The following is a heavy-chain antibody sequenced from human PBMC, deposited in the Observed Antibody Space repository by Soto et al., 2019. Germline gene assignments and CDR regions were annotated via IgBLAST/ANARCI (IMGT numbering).Heavy chain of an antibody. CDR3: VRGGEPLGYYGLVV. CDR1: GGSVRSGNHF. Sequence: SETLSLTCSVSGGSVRSGNHFWNWIRQPPGRGLEWLGYMYYTGVTNYNPSLKSRVSMSVDTSKNQFSLKLTSLTAADTAVYYCVRGGEPLGYYGLVVWGQGTTVTGSS. J-gene: IGHJ6*02. CDR2: MYYTGVT. D-gene: IGHD3-10*01. V-gene: IGHV4-61*01.